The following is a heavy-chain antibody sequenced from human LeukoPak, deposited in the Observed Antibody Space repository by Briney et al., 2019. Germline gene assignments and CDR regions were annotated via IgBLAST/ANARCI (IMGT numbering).Heavy chain of an antibody. CDR3: AKGDCSSTSCYSLDV. V-gene: IGHV3-30*18. J-gene: IGHJ6*02. Sequence: GRSLRLSCAASGFTFSSYGMHWVRQAPGRGLEWVAAISFDGSNKYYADFVKGRFTISRDNSKNTLYLQMNSLRAEDTAVYYCAKGDCSSTSCYSLDVWGQGTTVTVSS. CDR2: ISFDGSNK. CDR1: GFTFSSYG. D-gene: IGHD2-2*02.